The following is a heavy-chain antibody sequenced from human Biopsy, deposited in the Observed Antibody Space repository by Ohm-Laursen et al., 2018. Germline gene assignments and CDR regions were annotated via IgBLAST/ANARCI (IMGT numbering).Heavy chain of an antibody. CDR2: IWYDGSNE. CDR3: ARDPIVGSKADGMDV. J-gene: IGHJ6*02. Sequence: SLRLSCTASGFTFSVYAMHWVRQAPGKGLEWVSIIWYDGSNEYYADSVKGRFTISRDNSKNTVFLQMSSLRAEDTGVYYCARDPIVGSKADGMDVWGQGTAVTVSS. D-gene: IGHD1-26*01. V-gene: IGHV3-33*01. CDR1: GFTFSVYA.